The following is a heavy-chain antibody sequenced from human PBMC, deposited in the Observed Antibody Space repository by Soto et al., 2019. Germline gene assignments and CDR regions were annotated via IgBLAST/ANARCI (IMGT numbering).Heavy chain of an antibody. CDR3: SKDPDATGFYIDS. D-gene: IGHD4-4*01. Sequence: QVQLVESGGGLVKPGGSLRLSCAASGFIFSDYYMSWIRQTPGKGLEWIAYISSGGGTIHYADSVKGRFAISRDNAKNVLYRQMNSLRVEDKAVYYCSKDPDATGFYIDSWGQGTQVSVSS. CDR2: ISSGGGTI. V-gene: IGHV3-11*01. J-gene: IGHJ4*02. CDR1: GFIFSDYY.